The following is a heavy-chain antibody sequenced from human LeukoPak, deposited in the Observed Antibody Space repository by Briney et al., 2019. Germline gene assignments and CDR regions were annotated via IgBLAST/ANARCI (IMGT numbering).Heavy chain of an antibody. J-gene: IGHJ4*02. CDR3: AKVQNYDILTGPPGYFDY. Sequence: GGSLRLSCAASGFTFSSYAMSWVRQAPGKGLERVSAISGSGGSTYYADSVKGRFTISRDNSKNTLYLQMNSLRAEDTAVYYCAKVQNYDILTGPPGYFDYWGQGTLVTVSS. CDR2: ISGSGGST. D-gene: IGHD3-9*01. CDR1: GFTFSSYA. V-gene: IGHV3-23*01.